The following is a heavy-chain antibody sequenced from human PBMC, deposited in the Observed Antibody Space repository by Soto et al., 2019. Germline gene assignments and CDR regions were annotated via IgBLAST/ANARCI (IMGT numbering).Heavy chain of an antibody. V-gene: IGHV1-69*05. CDR2: IIPIFGTA. Sequence: SVKVSCKASGYTFTSYDINWVRQAPGQGLEWMGGIIPIFGTANYAQKFQGRVTMTTDTSTSTAYMELRSLRSDDTAVYYCARDWAAAGTFVYWGQGTLVTVSS. D-gene: IGHD6-13*01. CDR1: GYTFTSYD. J-gene: IGHJ4*02. CDR3: ARDWAAAGTFVY.